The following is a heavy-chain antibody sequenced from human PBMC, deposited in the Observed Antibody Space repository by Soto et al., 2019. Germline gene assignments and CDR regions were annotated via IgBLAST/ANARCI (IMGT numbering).Heavy chain of an antibody. CDR2: ISAYNGDP. CDR3: ARDVVSITTGGPDF. Sequence: QVQLVQSGAEVKKPGASVKVSCKASGYTFSSYGISWVRQAPGQGLEWMGWISAYNGDPNYAQNNQGRVTMTTDTSTSTAYMELRSLRSDDTAVYYCARDVVSITTGGPDFWGQGTLVTVSS. D-gene: IGHD3-22*01. CDR1: GYTFSSYG. J-gene: IGHJ4*02. V-gene: IGHV1-18*01.